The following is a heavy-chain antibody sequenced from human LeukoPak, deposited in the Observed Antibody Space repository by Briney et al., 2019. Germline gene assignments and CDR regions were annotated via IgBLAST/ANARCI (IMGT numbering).Heavy chain of an antibody. CDR3: ARDSRPSYDSSGYYYPGDY. Sequence: ASVKVSCKASGYTFTSYYMHWVRQAPRQGLEWMAIINPSGGSTSYPQKFQGRVTMTRDTSTSTVYMELSSLRSEDTAVYYCARDSRPSYDSSGYYYPGDYWGQGTLVTVSS. D-gene: IGHD3-22*01. CDR1: GYTFTSYY. J-gene: IGHJ4*02. V-gene: IGHV1-46*01. CDR2: INPSGGST.